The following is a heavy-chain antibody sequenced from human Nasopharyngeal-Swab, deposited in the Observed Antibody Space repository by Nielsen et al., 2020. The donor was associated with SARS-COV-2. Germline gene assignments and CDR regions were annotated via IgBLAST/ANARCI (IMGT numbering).Heavy chain of an antibody. Sequence: WMRQPPGKGLEWVGSIYYSGSTYYNPSLKRRVTISVDTSKNQFSLKLSSVTAADTAVYYCARLKITSATYYYDSSGAAPDYWGQGTLVTVSS. V-gene: IGHV4-39*01. CDR2: IYYSGST. J-gene: IGHJ4*02. D-gene: IGHD3-22*01. CDR3: ARLKITSATYYYDSSGAAPDY.